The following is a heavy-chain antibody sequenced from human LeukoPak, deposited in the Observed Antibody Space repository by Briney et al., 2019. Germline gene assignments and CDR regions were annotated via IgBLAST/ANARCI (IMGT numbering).Heavy chain of an antibody. J-gene: IGHJ4*02. Sequence: GGSPRLSCAASGFTFSSYEMNWVRQAPGKGLEWVSYISSSGSTIYYADSVKGRFTISRDNAKNSLYLQMNSLRAEDTAVYYCARVELGEYNYYFDSWGQGTLVTVS. V-gene: IGHV3-48*03. CDR3: ARVELGEYNYYFDS. D-gene: IGHD1-20*01. CDR2: ISSSGSTI. CDR1: GFTFSSYE.